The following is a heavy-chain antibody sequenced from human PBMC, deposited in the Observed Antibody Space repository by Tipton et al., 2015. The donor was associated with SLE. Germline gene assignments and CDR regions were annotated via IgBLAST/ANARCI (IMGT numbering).Heavy chain of an antibody. CDR1: GFTFSSYA. V-gene: IGHV3-23*01. Sequence: GSLRLSCAASGFTFSSYAMRWVRQAPGKGLEWGSAISGSGGSTYYADSVKGRFTVSRDNSQNTLYLQMNNLGVEDTAVYYCAKRVAYSSSPAYFDYWGQGTVVTVSS. D-gene: IGHD6-6*01. J-gene: IGHJ4*02. CDR3: AKRVAYSSSPAYFDY. CDR2: ISGSGGST.